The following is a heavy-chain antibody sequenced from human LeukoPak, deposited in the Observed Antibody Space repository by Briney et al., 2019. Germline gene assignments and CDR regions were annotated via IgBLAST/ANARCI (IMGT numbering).Heavy chain of an antibody. J-gene: IGHJ5*02. CDR2: IIPIFGTA. V-gene: IGHV1-69*13. D-gene: IGHD6-6*01. CDR3: ARWSPPEYSSSSVNWFDP. Sequence: SVKVSCKASGATFSSYAISWVRQAPGQGLEWMGGIIPIFGTANYAQKFQGRVTITADESTSTAYMELSSLRSEGTGVYYCARWSPPEYSSSSVNWFDPWGQGTLVTVSS. CDR1: GATFSSYA.